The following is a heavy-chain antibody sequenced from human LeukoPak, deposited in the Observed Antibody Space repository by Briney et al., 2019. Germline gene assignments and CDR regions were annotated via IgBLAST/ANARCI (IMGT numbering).Heavy chain of an antibody. Sequence: PGGSLRLSCAASGFTVSSNHMSWVRQAPGKGLEWVSFIYSGGSTYYADPVKGRFTISRDNSKNTLYLQMNSLRAEDTALYYCARGYTSGYYTGHYFDYWGQGTLVTVSS. V-gene: IGHV3-53*01. J-gene: IGHJ4*02. CDR2: IYSGGST. CDR1: GFTVSSNH. D-gene: IGHD3-3*01. CDR3: ARGYTSGYYTGHYFDY.